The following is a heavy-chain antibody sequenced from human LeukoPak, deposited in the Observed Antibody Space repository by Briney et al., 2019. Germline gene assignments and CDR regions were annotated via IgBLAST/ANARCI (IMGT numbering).Heavy chain of an antibody. D-gene: IGHD2-2*01. CDR1: GGSFSGYY. V-gene: IGHV4-34*01. CDR3: ARSLPSYCSSTSCYYYYFDY. Sequence: SETLSLTCAVYGGSFSGYYWSWIRQPPGKGLEWIGEINHSGSTNYNPSLKSRVTISVDTSKNQFSLKLSSVTAADTAVYYCARSLPSYCSSTSCYYYYFDYWGQGTLVTVSS. J-gene: IGHJ4*02. CDR2: INHSGST.